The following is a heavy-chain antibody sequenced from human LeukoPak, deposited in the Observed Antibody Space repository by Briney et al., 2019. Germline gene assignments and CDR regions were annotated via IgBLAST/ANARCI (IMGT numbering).Heavy chain of an antibody. CDR1: QYTFTDYA. V-gene: IGHV1-3*01. CDR2: IDAGNGKT. CDR3: SSARGTDVACCSYQFES. Sequence: ASVKVSCKASQYTFTDYAVHWVRQAPGQRLEWMGWIDAGNGKTKYSQSFQGRVTIIRDTFATTAYLELSSLTSEDTGVYYCSSARGTDVACCSYQFESWGQGTLVSVSS. D-gene: IGHD2-15*01. J-gene: IGHJ4*02.